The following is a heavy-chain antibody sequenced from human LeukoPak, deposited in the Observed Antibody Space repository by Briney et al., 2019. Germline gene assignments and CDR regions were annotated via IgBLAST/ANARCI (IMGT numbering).Heavy chain of an antibody. D-gene: IGHD3-22*01. CDR3: ARGRKVIQLNWFDP. CDR1: GDSFSSVTDY. J-gene: IGHJ5*02. CDR2: GDYSGGT. V-gene: IGHV4-39*07. Sequence: PSETLSLTCTVSGDSFSSVTDYWAWIRQPPGKGLEWIASGDYSGGTYYNPSLKSRVTISVDTSKNQFSLKLSSVTAADTAVYYCARGRKVIQLNWFDPWGQGTLVTVSS.